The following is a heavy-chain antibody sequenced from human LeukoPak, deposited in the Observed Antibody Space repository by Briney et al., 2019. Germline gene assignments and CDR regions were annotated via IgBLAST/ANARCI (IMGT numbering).Heavy chain of an antibody. CDR1: GYTFTSYY. J-gene: IGHJ6*02. Sequence: ASVKVSCKASGYTFTSYYTHWVRQAPGQGLEWMGIINPSGGSTSYAQKFQGRVTMTRDTSTSTVYMELSSLRSEDTAVYYCARESPSNGMDVWGQGTTVTVSS. V-gene: IGHV1-46*01. CDR2: INPSGGST. CDR3: ARESPSNGMDV.